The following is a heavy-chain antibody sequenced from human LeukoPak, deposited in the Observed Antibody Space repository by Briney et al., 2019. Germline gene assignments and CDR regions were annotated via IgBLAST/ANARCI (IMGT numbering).Heavy chain of an antibody. D-gene: IGHD3-10*01. CDR2: IYYSGST. CDR3: ARRTLLWFGELAGEVAFDI. CDR1: GASISSSSYY. Sequence: SETLSLTCTVSGASISSSSYYWGWIRQPPGKGPEWIGSIYYSGSTYYNPSLKSRVTISVDTSKNQFSLKLSSVTAADTAVYYCARRTLLWFGELAGEVAFDIWGQGTMVTVSS. J-gene: IGHJ3*02. V-gene: IGHV4-39*07.